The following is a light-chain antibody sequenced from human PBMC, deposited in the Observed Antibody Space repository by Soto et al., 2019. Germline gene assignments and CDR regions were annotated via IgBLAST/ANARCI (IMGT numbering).Light chain of an antibody. CDR3: QSYDSSMTTFV. V-gene: IGLV1-40*01. Sequence: KRVAISCTGSSSNIGAEYDVHWYQQLPGTAPKRLIYGDNNRPSGVPDRFSGSKSGTSASLAITGLQPEDEADYYCQSYDSSMTTFVFGNGTKVTVL. CDR1: SSNIGAEYD. CDR2: GDN. J-gene: IGLJ1*01.